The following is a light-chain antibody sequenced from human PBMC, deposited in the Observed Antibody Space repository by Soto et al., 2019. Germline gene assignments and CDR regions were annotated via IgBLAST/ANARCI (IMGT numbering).Light chain of an antibody. Sequence: QSVLTQPPSVSAAPGQKVTISCSGNTSNIGSNYVSWYQQFPGTAPRLLIYDNHERPSGIPDRFSGSKSGTSATLGITGLXXXXXAXXFXGTWDSLMRAGIFGGGTKLTVL. CDR3: GTWDSLMRAGI. J-gene: IGLJ2*01. CDR2: DNH. V-gene: IGLV1-51*01. CDR1: TSNIGSNY.